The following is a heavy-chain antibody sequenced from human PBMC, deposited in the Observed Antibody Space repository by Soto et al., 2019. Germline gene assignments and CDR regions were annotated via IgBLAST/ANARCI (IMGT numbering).Heavy chain of an antibody. CDR2: NSGSGGGK. V-gene: IGHV3-23*01. J-gene: IGHJ3*02. CDR3: AKDKPGAFDI. Sequence: GGSLRLSCAASGFTFTGYAMSWVRQAPGKGLEWVSANSGSGGGKYYADSVKGRFTISRDNSKNTLYLQMNSLRAEDTAVYYCAKDKPGAFDIWGQGTMVTVSS. CDR1: GFTFTGYA.